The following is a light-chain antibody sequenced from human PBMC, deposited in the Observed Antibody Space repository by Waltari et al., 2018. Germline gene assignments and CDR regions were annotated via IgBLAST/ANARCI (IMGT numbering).Light chain of an antibody. V-gene: IGLV2-14*03. J-gene: IGLJ2*01. Sequence: QSALTQPASMSGSPGQSLTISCTGTRSDVEGFNFVYWYKQYPGKATNLRIYDVCNRPSGVYHRLSGSRSDNTVSLTISGLQAEDDADYYCSSYTSVNTRFGGGTKLTVL. CDR3: SSYTSVNTR. CDR1: RSDVEGFNF. CDR2: DVC.